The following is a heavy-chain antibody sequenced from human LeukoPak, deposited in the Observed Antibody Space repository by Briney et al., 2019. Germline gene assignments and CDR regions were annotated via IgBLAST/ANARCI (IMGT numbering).Heavy chain of an antibody. CDR2: IKSKTDGGTT. Sequence: GGSLRLSCAASGFTFSNAWMSWVRQAPGKGLEWVGRIKSKTDGGTTDYAAPVKGRFTISRDDSKNTLYLQMDSLKTEDTAVYYCTTTDGGGGSLEWELVDYWGQGTLVTVSS. D-gene: IGHD1-26*01. V-gene: IGHV3-15*01. J-gene: IGHJ4*02. CDR1: GFTFSNAW. CDR3: TTTDGGGGSLEWELVDY.